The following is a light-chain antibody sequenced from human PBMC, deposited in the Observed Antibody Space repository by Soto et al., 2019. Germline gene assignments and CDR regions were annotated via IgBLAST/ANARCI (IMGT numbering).Light chain of an antibody. CDR1: QGISSY. CDR3: QQLNSYPRT. CDR2: AAS. V-gene: IGKV1-9*01. J-gene: IGKJ1*01. Sequence: DIQMTQSPSSLSASTGDRVTITCRASQGISSYLAWYQQKPGKAPKLLIYAASTLQSGVPSRFSGSGSGTESTLTISSLQPEDFATYYCQQLNSYPRTFGQGTKV.